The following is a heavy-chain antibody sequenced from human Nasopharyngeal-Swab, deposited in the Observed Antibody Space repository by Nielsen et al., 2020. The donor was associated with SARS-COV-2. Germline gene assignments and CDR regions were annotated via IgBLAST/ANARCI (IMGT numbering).Heavy chain of an antibody. V-gene: IGHV1-8*01. Sequence: ALVQVSCKASGYTFINHDINWVRQSTGQGLEWMGRMTPNSGNTGYAQKFQGRVTMTRNTSTRTAYLELRSLRSEDTAVYYCARGGSSLGANLEDPWGQGTLVIVSS. CDR1: GYTFINHD. CDR2: MTPNSGNT. CDR3: ARGGSSLGANLEDP. J-gene: IGHJ5*02. D-gene: IGHD3-10*01.